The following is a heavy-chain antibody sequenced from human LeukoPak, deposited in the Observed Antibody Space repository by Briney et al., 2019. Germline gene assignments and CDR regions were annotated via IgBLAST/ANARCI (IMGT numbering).Heavy chain of an antibody. D-gene: IGHD5-24*01. Sequence: SETLSLTCTVSGGSISSYYWSWIRQPPGKGLEWIGYIYYSGSTWYNPSLKSRVTISVDTSKNEFSLKLNSVTAADTAVYYCARDAPKGGRQSPSHFDYWGQGALVAVSS. CDR1: GGSISSYY. CDR2: IYYSGST. V-gene: IGHV4-59*12. CDR3: ARDAPKGGRQSPSHFDY. J-gene: IGHJ4*02.